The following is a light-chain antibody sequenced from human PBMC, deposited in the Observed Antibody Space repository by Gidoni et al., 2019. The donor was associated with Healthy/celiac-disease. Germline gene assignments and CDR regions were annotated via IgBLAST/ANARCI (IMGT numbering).Light chain of an antibody. V-gene: IGKV3-11*01. CDR1: QSVSSY. Sequence: EIVLTQSPATLSLSPGERATLSCTASQSVSSYLAWYQQKPGQAPRLLIYDASNRATGIPARFSCSGSGTDFTLTISSLEPEDFAVYYCQQRSNWPVTFGQGTRLEIK. CDR2: DAS. CDR3: QQRSNWPVT. J-gene: IGKJ5*01.